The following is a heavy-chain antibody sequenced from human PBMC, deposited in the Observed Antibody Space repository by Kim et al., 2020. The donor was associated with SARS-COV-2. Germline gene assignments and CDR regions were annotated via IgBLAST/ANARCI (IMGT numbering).Heavy chain of an antibody. Sequence: ASVKVSCKASGYTFTSYYMHWVRQAPGQGLEWMGIINPSGGSTSYAQKFQGRVTMTRDTSTSTVYMELSSLRSEDTAVYYCGRDWCSGGSCYTRGNWFDPWGQGTRVTVSS. CDR2: INPSGGST. D-gene: IGHD2-15*01. CDR3: GRDWCSGGSCYTRGNWFDP. V-gene: IGHV1-46*01. CDR1: GYTFTSYY. J-gene: IGHJ5*02.